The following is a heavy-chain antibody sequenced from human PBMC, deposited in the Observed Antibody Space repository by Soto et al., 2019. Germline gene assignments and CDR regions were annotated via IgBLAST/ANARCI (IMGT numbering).Heavy chain of an antibody. CDR1: GYTFTSFD. CDR2: MNPNSGNT. D-gene: IGHD3-9*01. V-gene: IGHV1-8*01. Sequence: ASVKVSCKASGYTFTSFDINWVRQATGQGLEWMGWMNPNSGNTGYAQKFQGRVTMTRNTSISTAYMELSSLRSEDTAVYYCARDYPYPYYDILTNWFDPWGQGTLVTVSS. CDR3: ARDYPYPYYDILTNWFDP. J-gene: IGHJ5*02.